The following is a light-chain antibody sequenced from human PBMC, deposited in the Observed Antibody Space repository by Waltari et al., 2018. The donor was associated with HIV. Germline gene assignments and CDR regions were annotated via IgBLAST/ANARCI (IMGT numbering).Light chain of an antibody. Sequence: SYELTQPTSVSVSPGQTASIHCSGEKLGDKYACWYQQEPGQRPVLVIYKDGKRPSGIPEGSSGINSGNTATLSNSGTQAMDGADYYGQAWDSDTPKVVGGGTKLTVL. CDR2: KDG. J-gene: IGLJ2*01. V-gene: IGLV3-1*01. CDR1: KLGDKY. CDR3: QAWDSDTPKV.